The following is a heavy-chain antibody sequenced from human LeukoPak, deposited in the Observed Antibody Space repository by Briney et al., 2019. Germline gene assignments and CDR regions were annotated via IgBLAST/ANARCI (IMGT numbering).Heavy chain of an antibody. CDR3: ARGDCSSNSCADFGY. CDR1: GYSFSNYW. Sequence: GESLKISCKGSGYSFSNYWIGWVRQMPGKGLEWMGIIYPSDSDARYSPSFQGQVTISADKSISTAFLQWSSLKASDTAMYYCARGDCSSNSCADFGYWGQGTLVTVSS. D-gene: IGHD2-2*01. V-gene: IGHV5-51*01. CDR2: IYPSDSDA. J-gene: IGHJ4*02.